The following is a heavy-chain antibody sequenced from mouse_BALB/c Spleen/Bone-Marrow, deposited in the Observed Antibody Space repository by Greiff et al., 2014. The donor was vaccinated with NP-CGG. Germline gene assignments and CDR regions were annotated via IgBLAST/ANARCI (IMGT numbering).Heavy chain of an antibody. J-gene: IGHJ4*01. CDR1: GFTFSDYY. CDR3: ARQLAYAMDY. CDR2: ITKGGGST. V-gene: IGHV5-12*02. Sequence: VQLKESGGGLVQPGGSLKLSCATSGFTFSDYYMYWVRQTPEKRLEWVAYITKGGGSTYYPDIAKGRFTTSRDNAKNTLYLQMSRLKSEDTAMYYCARQLAYAMDYWGQGTSITVSS. D-gene: IGHD4-1*01.